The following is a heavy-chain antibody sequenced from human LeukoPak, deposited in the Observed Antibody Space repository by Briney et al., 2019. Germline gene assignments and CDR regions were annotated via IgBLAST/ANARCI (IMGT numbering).Heavy chain of an antibody. CDR3: ARSYCSSTSCSPYYYYYMDV. V-gene: IGHV4-31*03. J-gene: IGHJ6*03. CDR2: IYYSGST. CDR1: GGSISSGGYH. D-gene: IGHD2-2*01. Sequence: SETLSLTCTVSGGSISSGGYHWSWIRQHPGKGLEWTGYIYYSGSTYYNPSLKSRVTISVDTSKNQFSLKLSSVTAADTAVYYCARSYCSSTSCSPYYYYYMDVWGKGTTVTVSS.